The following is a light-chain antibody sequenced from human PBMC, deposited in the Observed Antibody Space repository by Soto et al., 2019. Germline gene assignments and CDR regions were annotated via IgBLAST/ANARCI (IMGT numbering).Light chain of an antibody. CDR1: QSISSW. J-gene: IGKJ4*01. CDR3: QLYGSSLT. V-gene: IGKV1-5*01. Sequence: DIQMTQSPSTLSASVGDRVTITCRASQSISSWLAWYQQKPGKAPKLLIYDASSLESGVPSRFSGSGSGTDFTLTISRLEPEDFAVYYCQLYGSSLTFGGGTKVEIK. CDR2: DAS.